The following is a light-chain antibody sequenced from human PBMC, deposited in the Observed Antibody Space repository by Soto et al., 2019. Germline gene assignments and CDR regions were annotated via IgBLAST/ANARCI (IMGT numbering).Light chain of an antibody. CDR1: QSVSSN. J-gene: IGKJ1*01. Sequence: EIVMTQSPGTLSVSPGERATLSCRASQSVSSNLAWYQQEPGQAPRLLIYGASTRATGIPARFSGSRSGTEFTLTISSLQSEDFAVYYCQQYNNWPRTFGQGTKVEIK. V-gene: IGKV3-15*01. CDR3: QQYNNWPRT. CDR2: GAS.